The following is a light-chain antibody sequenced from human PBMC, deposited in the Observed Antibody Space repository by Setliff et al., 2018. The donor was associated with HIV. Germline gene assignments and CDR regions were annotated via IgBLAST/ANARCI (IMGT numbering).Light chain of an antibody. J-gene: IGLJ3*02. Sequence: QSALTQPASVSGPPGQSITISCTGSSSDVGYYESVSWYQHHPGEVPKLIIYDVTKLPSGVSSRFSGSKSGNTASLTISGLHSEDEADYYCCSFVGSDSWMFGGGTKFTVL. CDR1: SSDVGYYES. V-gene: IGLV2-23*02. CDR2: DVT. CDR3: CSFVGSDSWM.